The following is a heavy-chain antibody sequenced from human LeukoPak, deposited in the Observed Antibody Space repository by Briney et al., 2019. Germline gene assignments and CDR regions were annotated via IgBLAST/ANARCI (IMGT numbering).Heavy chain of an antibody. CDR1: GGSISNSDYY. V-gene: IGHV4-39*01. Sequence: SETLSLTCTVSGGSISNSDYYWGWIRQPPGKGLEWIGSIYYFGTTYYNPSLKSRVTISVDTSKNQFSLKLSSVTAADTAVYYCARTRYYYNSRSYGAPYYFDYWGQGTLVTVSS. J-gene: IGHJ4*02. CDR2: IYYFGTT. D-gene: IGHD3-10*01. CDR3: ARTRYYYNSRSYGAPYYFDY.